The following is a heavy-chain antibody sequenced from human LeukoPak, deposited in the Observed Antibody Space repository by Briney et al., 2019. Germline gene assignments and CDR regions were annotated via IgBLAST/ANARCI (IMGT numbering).Heavy chain of an antibody. Sequence: PGGSLRLSCAASGFTFSSYAMHWVRQAPGKGLEWVSSISSTSSYIYYADSVKGRFTISRDNAKNSLYLQMNSLRDEDTAVYYCAREVYYDSSGYYYYAFDIWGQGTMVTVSS. CDR1: GFTFSSYA. CDR3: AREVYYDSSGYYYYAFDI. J-gene: IGHJ3*02. CDR2: ISSTSSYI. D-gene: IGHD3-22*01. V-gene: IGHV3-21*01.